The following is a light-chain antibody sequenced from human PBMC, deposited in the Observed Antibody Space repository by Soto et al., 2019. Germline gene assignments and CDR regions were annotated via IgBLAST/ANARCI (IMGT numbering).Light chain of an antibody. J-gene: IGKJ1*01. CDR1: QSVSSSY. Sequence: DIGLAQSPGPLSLTPGEGSTLSSRAIQSVSSSYLAWYQQKPGQAPRLLIYGASSRATGIPDRFSGSGSGTDFTLTISRLEPEDFAVYYCQQYGSSPPWTFGQGTKVDIK. CDR2: GAS. CDR3: QQYGSSPPWT. V-gene: IGKV3-20*01.